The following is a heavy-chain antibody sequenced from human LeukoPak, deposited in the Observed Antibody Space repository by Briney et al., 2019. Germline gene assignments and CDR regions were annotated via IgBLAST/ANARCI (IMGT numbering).Heavy chain of an antibody. CDR3: AKDQAYSGYDSGY. CDR2: ISYDGSNK. J-gene: IGHJ4*02. Sequence: GRSLRLSCAASGFTFSSYGMHWVRLAPGKGLEWVAVISYDGSNKYYADSVKGRFTISRDNSKNTLYLQMNSLRAEDTAVYYCAKDQAYSGYDSGYWGQGTLVTVSS. D-gene: IGHD5-12*01. V-gene: IGHV3-30*18. CDR1: GFTFSSYG.